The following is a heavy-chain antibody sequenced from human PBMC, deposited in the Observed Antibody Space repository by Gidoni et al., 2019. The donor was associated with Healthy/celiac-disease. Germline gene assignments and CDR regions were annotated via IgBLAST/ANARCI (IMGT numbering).Heavy chain of an antibody. CDR3: TRHFDYGDGDAFDI. D-gene: IGHD4-17*01. CDR1: GFPFSGSA. J-gene: IGHJ3*02. V-gene: IGHV3-73*02. CDR2: IRSKANSYAT. Sequence: EVQLVESGGGLVQPGGSLKLSCAASGFPFSGSAMHWVRQASGKGLEWVGRIRSKANSYATAYAASVKGRFTISRDDSKNTAYLQMNSLKTEDTAVYYCTRHFDYGDGDAFDIWGQGTMVTVSS.